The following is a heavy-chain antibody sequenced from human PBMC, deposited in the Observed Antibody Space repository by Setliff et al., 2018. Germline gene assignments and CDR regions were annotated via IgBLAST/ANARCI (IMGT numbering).Heavy chain of an antibody. D-gene: IGHD1-26*01. CDR1: GFTFTNYA. V-gene: IGHV3-23*01. CDR2: ISGDGDST. CDR3: AKDGMGPTYTYFFDF. J-gene: IGHJ4*02. Sequence: GESLKISCAASGFTFTNYAMNWVRQAPGKGLEWVSTISGDGDSTYYADSVMGRFTISRDNSKNSLYLQLNSLRVEDTAVYYCAKDGMGPTYTYFFDFWGQGSQVTVS.